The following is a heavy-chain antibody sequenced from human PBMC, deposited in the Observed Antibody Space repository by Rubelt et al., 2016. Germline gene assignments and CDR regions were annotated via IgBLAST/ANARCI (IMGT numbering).Heavy chain of an antibody. CDR2: INHSGST. Sequence: QLQLQESGPGLVKPSETLSLTCTVSGGSISSDYWSWIRPPPGKGLEWLGEINHSGSTNYKPSLKSRVTMTVDTSKSQFCRKLGAVTAADTAVDYCARGRNPDYWGQGTVGTVSS. D-gene: IGHD1-14*01. V-gene: IGHV4-34*10. CDR3: ARGRNPDY. CDR1: GGSISSDY. J-gene: IGHJ4*02.